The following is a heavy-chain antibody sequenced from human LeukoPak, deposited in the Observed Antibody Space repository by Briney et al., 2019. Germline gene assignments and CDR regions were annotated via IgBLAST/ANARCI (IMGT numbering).Heavy chain of an antibody. CDR1: RFMFSNYG. CDR3: ARGYSSDN. Sequence: PGRSLRLSCAASRFMFSNYGMQWVRQAPGKGLEWVSVIYSGGSTYYADSVKGRFTISRDNSKNTLNLQMNSLRAEDAAVYYCARGYSSDNWGQGTLVTVSS. CDR2: IYSGGST. D-gene: IGHD2-21*01. J-gene: IGHJ4*02. V-gene: IGHV3-66*01.